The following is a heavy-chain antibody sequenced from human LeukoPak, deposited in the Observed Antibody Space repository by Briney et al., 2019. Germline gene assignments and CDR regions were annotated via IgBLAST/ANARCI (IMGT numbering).Heavy chain of an antibody. J-gene: IGHJ5*02. V-gene: IGHV1-8*01. CDR3: ARPSSRGDLVDP. Sequence: ASVKVSCKASGYTFTSYDINWVRQATGQGLEWMGWMNPNGGNTGYAQKFQGRVTMTRNTSISTAYMELSSLRSEDTAVYYCARPSSRGDLVDPWGQGTLVTVSS. D-gene: IGHD6-13*01. CDR2: MNPNGGNT. CDR1: GYTFTSYD.